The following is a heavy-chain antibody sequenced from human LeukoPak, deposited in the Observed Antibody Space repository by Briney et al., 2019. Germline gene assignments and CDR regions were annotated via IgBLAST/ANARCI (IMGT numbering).Heavy chain of an antibody. CDR3: ARGVRIAVAGYIDY. CDR2: IYSGGST. V-gene: IGHV3-66*01. Sequence: GGSLRLSCAASGFTVSSNYMSWVRQAPGKGLEWVSVIYSGGSTYYADSVKGRFTISRDNSKNTLYLQMNSLRAEDTAVYYCARGVRIAVAGYIDYWGQGTLVTVSS. D-gene: IGHD6-19*01. CDR1: GFTVSSNY. J-gene: IGHJ4*02.